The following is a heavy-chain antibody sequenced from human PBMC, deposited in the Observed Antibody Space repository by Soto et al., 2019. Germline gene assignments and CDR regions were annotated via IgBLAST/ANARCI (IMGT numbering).Heavy chain of an antibody. CDR3: AGWEYGYSSSFFFYGIDV. D-gene: IGHD6-13*01. J-gene: IGHJ6*02. CDR1: GGTFSSYA. V-gene: IGHV1-69*06. CDR2: IIPIFGTA. Sequence: SVKVSCKASGGTFSSYAISWVRQAPGQGLEWMGGIIPIFGTANYAQKFQGRVTITADKATSTAYMELSSLRSEDTAVYYCAGWEYGYSSSFFFYGIDVWRHGNTVT.